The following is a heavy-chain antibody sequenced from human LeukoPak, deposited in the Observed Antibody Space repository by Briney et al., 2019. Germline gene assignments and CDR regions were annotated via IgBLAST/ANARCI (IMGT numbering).Heavy chain of an antibody. V-gene: IGHV4-39*07. J-gene: IGHJ6*02. D-gene: IGHD5-18*01. CDR3: ARDLNVDTATYYYYYYGMDV. CDR2: IHYSGNT. CDR1: GDSINSSNYY. Sequence: PSETLSLTCTVSGDSINSSNYYWGWIRQPPGKGLEWIGSIHYSGNTYYNPSLKSRVTISVDTSKNQFSLKLSSVTAADTAVYYCARDLNVDTATYYYYYYGMDVWGQGTTVTVSS.